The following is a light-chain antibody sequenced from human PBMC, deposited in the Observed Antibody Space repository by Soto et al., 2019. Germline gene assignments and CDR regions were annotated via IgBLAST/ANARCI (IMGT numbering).Light chain of an antibody. Sequence: EIVMTQSPATLSLSPGERATLSFRASQSVSSYLAWYQQKPGQAPRLLIYGASSRATGIPDRFSGSGSGTDFTLTISRLEPEDFAVYYCQQYGSSPITFGQGTRLEIK. CDR3: QQYGSSPIT. V-gene: IGKV3-20*01. J-gene: IGKJ5*01. CDR2: GAS. CDR1: QSVSSY.